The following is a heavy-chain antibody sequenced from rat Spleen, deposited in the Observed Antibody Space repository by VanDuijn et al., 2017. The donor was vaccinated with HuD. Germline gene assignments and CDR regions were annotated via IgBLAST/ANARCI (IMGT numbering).Heavy chain of an antibody. CDR1: GFTFSNYY. Sequence: EVQLVESGGGLVQPGRSMKLSCAASGFTFSNYYMAWVRQSPKKGLEWVATISYDGSSTYYRDSVKGRFTISRDNEENTVYLQMNSLRSEDTATYYCVKDRDGGYAFDYWGQGVMVTVSS. CDR3: VKDRDGGYAFDY. D-gene: IGHD1-11*01. J-gene: IGHJ2*01. CDR2: ISYDGSST. V-gene: IGHV5-22*01.